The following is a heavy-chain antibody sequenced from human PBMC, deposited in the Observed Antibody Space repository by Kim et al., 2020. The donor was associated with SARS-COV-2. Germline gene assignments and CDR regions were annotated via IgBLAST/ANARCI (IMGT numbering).Heavy chain of an antibody. V-gene: IGHV3-53*01. Sequence: YYADSVKGRFTISRDNSKNTLYLQMNSLRAEDTAVYYCASTEQQLGPFDYWGQGTLVTVSS. CDR3: ASTEQQLGPFDY. D-gene: IGHD6-13*01. J-gene: IGHJ4*02.